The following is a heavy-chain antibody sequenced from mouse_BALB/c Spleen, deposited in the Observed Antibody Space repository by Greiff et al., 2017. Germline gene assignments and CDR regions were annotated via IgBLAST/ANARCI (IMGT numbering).Heavy chain of an antibody. V-gene: IGHV5-17*02. CDR1: GFTFSSFG. Sequence: EVKVVESGGGLVQPGGSRKLSCAASGFTFSSFGMHWVRQAPEKGLAWVAYISSGSSTIYYADTVKGRFTISRDNPKNTLFLQMTSLRSEDTAMYYCARGYGAGNHFDYWGQGTTLTVSS. CDR2: ISSGSSTI. D-gene: IGHD2-1*01. CDR3: ARGYGAGNHFDY. J-gene: IGHJ2*01.